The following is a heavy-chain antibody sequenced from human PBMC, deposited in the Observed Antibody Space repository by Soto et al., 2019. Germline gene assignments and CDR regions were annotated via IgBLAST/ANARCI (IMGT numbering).Heavy chain of an antibody. CDR2: IYGGGTT. V-gene: IGHV3-53*01. CDR1: EFTVSSKY. D-gene: IGHD6-19*01. J-gene: IGHJ4*02. Sequence: EVQLVESGGCLIQPGGSLRLSCAASEFTVSSKYMTWVRQAPGKGLEWVSVIYGGGTTYYADSVKGRFTISRDNSKNTLYLQVNSLRAEDTAVYYCVQTTGWPGFDFWGQGTLVTVSS. CDR3: VQTTGWPGFDF.